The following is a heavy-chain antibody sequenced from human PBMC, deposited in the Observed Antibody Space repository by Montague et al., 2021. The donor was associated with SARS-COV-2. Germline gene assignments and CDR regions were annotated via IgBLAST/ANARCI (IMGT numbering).Heavy chain of an antibody. CDR3: ASEFEGYFDL. Sequence: SETLSLTCTVSGGSIGNCTYYWSWLRPPPGQELEWITSLYYTAGAFSDPSLMTSVTKSFDTSQDQLSLNLATVTAVDTAVYYCASEFEGYFDLWGRGTLVMVSS. J-gene: IGHJ2*01. CDR1: GGSIGNCTYY. D-gene: IGHD3-10*01. V-gene: IGHV4-39*07. CDR2: LYYTAGA.